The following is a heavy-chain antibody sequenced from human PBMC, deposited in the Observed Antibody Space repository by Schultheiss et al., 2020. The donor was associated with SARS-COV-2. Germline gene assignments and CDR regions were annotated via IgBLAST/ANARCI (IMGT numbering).Heavy chain of an antibody. J-gene: IGHJ6*02. D-gene: IGHD2-2*01. CDR3: ARGRNIVVVPAAPRDYYGMDV. V-gene: IGHV4-34*01. Sequence: SETLSLTCAVYGGSFSGYYWSGIRQSPGKGLEWIGEINHSGSTNYNPSLKSRVTISVDTSKNQFSLKLSSVTAADTAVYYCARGRNIVVVPAAPRDYYGMDVWGQGTTVTVSS. CDR2: INHSGST. CDR1: GGSFSGYY.